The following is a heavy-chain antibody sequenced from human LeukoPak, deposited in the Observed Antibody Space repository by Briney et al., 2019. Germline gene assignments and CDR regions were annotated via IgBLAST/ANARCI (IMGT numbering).Heavy chain of an antibody. CDR1: GFTFSSYG. CDR3: AKDQDGYSYGYYGN. J-gene: IGHJ4*02. V-gene: IGHV3-30*02. D-gene: IGHD5-18*01. Sequence: PGGSLRLSCAASGFTFSSYGMHWVRQAPGKGLEWVAFIRYDGSNKYYADSVKGRFTISGDNSKNTLYLQMNSPRAEDTAVYYCAKDQDGYSYGYYGNWGQGTLVTVSS. CDR2: IRYDGSNK.